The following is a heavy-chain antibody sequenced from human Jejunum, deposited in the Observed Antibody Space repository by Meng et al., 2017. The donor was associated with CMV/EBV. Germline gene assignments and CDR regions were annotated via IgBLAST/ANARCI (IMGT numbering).Heavy chain of an antibody. V-gene: IGHV3-74*01. J-gene: IGHJ4*02. D-gene: IGHD6-19*01. CDR3: ARAVSGGSLADY. Sequence: AVSVFTFATSWMHWVRQAPGQGLVWVSRIDGDETTTGYADSVRGRFTISRDNAKNTLYLEMNSLRDDDTGVYYCARAVSGGSLADYWGQGTLVTVSS. CDR2: IDGDETTT. CDR1: VFTFATSW.